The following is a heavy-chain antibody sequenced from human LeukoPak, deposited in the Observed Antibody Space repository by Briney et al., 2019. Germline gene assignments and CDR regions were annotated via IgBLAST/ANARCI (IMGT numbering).Heavy chain of an antibody. CDR2: ISSSSSPI. V-gene: IGHV3-48*01. J-gene: IGHJ3*02. Sequence: GGSLRLSCAASGFTFSSYSMDWVRQAPGKGLEWVSYISSSSSPIYYADSVKGRFAISRDNAKNSLYLQMNSLRAEDTAVYYCARDHHRRLYDSQARDTFDIWGQGTMVTVSS. CDR3: ARDHHRRLYDSQARDTFDI. D-gene: IGHD3-22*01. CDR1: GFTFSSYS.